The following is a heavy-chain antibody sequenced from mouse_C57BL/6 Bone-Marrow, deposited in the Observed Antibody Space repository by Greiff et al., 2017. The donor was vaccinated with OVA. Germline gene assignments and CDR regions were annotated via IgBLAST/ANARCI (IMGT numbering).Heavy chain of an antibody. CDR1: EYEFPSHD. D-gene: IGHD2-4*01. V-gene: IGHV5-2*01. J-gene: IGHJ3*01. CDR2: INSDGGST. CDR3: ARQGIYYDYDWFAY. Sequence: EVNLVESGGGLVQPGESLKLSCESNEYEFPSHDMSWVRKTPEKRLELVAAINSDGGSTYYPDTMVRRFIISRDNTKKTLYLQMSSLRSEDTALYYCARQGIYYDYDWFAYWGQGTLVTVSA.